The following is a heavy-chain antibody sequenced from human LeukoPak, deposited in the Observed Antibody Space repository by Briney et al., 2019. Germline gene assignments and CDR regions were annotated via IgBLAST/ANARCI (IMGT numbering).Heavy chain of an antibody. J-gene: IGHJ4*02. D-gene: IGHD3-22*01. V-gene: IGHV3-48*03. CDR1: GFTFSSYE. CDR3: AGAHYYDSSGLDF. CDR2: ISSSGSTI. Sequence: PGGSLRPSCAASGFTFSSYEMNWVRQAPGKGLEWVSYISSSGSTIYYADSLKGRFTISRDNAKNSLYLQMNSLRAEDTAVYYCAGAHYYDSSGLDFWGQGTLVTASS.